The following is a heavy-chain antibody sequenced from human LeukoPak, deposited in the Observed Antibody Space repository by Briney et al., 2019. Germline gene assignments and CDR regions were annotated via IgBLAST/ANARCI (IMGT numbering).Heavy chain of an antibody. CDR2: IRYDGSNK. D-gene: IGHD1-26*01. CDR1: GFTFSSYG. CDR3: AKDGVKSGSYSAFDI. Sequence: GGSLRLSCAASGFTFSSYGMHWVRQALGKGLEWVAFIRYDGSNKYYADSVKGRFTISRDNSKNTLYLQMNSLRAEDTAVYYCAKDGVKSGSYSAFDIWGQETMVTVSS. J-gene: IGHJ3*02. V-gene: IGHV3-30*02.